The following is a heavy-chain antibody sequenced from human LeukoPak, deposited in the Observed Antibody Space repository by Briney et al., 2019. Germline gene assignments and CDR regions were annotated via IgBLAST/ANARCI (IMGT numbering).Heavy chain of an antibody. CDR1: GYTFTSYD. CDR2: MNPNSGNT. V-gene: IGHV1-8*01. D-gene: IGHD3-22*01. Sequence: ASVKVSCKASGYTFTSYDINWVRQATGQGLEWMGWMNPNSGNTGYAQKFRGRVTMTRNTSISTAYMELSSLRSEDTAVYYCARGRADYYDSSGYVDYYYYMDVRGKGTTVTVSS. J-gene: IGHJ6*03. CDR3: ARGRADYYDSSGYVDYYYYMDV.